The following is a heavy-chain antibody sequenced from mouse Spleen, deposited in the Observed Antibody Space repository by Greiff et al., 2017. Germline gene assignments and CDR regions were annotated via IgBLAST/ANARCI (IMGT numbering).Heavy chain of an antibody. V-gene: IGHV5-17*01. Sequence: EVKLVESGGGLVKPGGSLKLSCAASGFTFSDYGMHWVRQAPEKGLEWVAYISSGSSTIYYADTVKGRFTISRDNAKNTLFLQMTSLRSEDTAMYYCAREARTHYYFDYWGQGTTLTVSS. J-gene: IGHJ2*01. CDR2: ISSGSSTI. CDR1: GFTFSDYG. CDR3: AREARTHYYFDY. D-gene: IGHD3-2*02.